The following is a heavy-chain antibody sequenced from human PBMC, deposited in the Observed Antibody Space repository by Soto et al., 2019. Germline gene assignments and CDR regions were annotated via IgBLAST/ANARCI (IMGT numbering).Heavy chain of an antibody. CDR1: GFLFSSNW. J-gene: IGHJ4*02. CDR3: ARRIGFSGKDY. CDR2: ISGDVSST. Sequence: GGSLRLSCAASGFLFSSNWMHWVRHAPGKGLGWVSRISGDVSSTAYADSVKGRFTISRDNAKNTLYLQMDSLRADDTAVYFFARRIGFSGKDYWGQGTPVTVSS. V-gene: IGHV3-74*01. D-gene: IGHD3-10*01.